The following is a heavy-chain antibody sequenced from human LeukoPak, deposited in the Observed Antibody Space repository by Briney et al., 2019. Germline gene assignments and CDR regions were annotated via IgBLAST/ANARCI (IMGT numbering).Heavy chain of an antibody. V-gene: IGHV4-59*01. Sequence: PSETLSLTCTVSGGSISSYYWSWIRQPPGKGLEWIGYIYYSASTNYNPSLKSRVTISVDTSKNQFSLKLSSVTAADTAVYYCARTWSGGSSWRTFDYWGQGTLVTVSS. J-gene: IGHJ4*02. CDR3: ARTWSGGSSWRTFDY. CDR2: IYYSAST. CDR1: GGSISSYY. D-gene: IGHD6-13*01.